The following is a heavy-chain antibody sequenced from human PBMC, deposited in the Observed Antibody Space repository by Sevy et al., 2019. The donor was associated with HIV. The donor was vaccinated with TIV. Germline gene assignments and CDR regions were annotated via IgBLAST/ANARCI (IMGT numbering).Heavy chain of an antibody. CDR2: INHSGST. CDR3: ARWRRTRITMIVVVVTGYFDY. D-gene: IGHD3-22*01. CDR1: GGSFSGYS. Sequence: SETLSLTCGVYGGSFSGYSWSWIRQPPGKGLEWIGEINHSGSTNDNPSLKSRVTISVDTSKNQFSLKLGSVTAADTAVYYCARWRRTRITMIVVVVTGYFDYWGQGTLVTVSS. V-gene: IGHV4-34*01. J-gene: IGHJ4*02.